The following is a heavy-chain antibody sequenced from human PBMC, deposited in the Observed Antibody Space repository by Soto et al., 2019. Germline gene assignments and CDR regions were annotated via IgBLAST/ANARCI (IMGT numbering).Heavy chain of an antibody. CDR2: IKSKTDGGAT. CDR3: TTDGRSSMDYFDY. CDR1: GLNFSNAW. Sequence: GGSLRLSCAASGLNFSNAWMNWVRHTPGKGLEWVGRIKSKTDGGATDYVAPVKGRFIILRDDSKNTLYLQMNTLKTEDTAVYYCTTDGRSSMDYFDYWGQGTLVTVSS. D-gene: IGHD1-26*01. J-gene: IGHJ4*02. V-gene: IGHV3-15*07.